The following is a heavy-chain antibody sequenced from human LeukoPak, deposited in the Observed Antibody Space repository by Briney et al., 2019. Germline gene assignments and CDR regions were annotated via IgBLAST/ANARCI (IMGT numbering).Heavy chain of an antibody. CDR2: IYYSGST. D-gene: IGHD3-22*01. CDR1: GGSISSSSYY. Sequence: PSETLSLTSTVSGGSISSSSYYWGWIRQPPGKGLEWIGSIYYSGSTYYNPSLKSRVTISVDTSKNQFSLKLSSVTAADTAVYYCAKDLDYDGIDYWGQGTLVTVPS. V-gene: IGHV4-39*02. J-gene: IGHJ4*02. CDR3: AKDLDYDGIDY.